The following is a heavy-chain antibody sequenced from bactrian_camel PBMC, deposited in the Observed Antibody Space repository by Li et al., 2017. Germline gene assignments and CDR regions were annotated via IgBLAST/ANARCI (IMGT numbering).Heavy chain of an antibody. CDR2: INSGGGTT. D-gene: IGHD6*01. V-gene: IGHV3S40*01. CDR1: GFTFSSKS. J-gene: IGHJ4*01. Sequence: QLVESGGGLVQPGGSLRLSCTASGFTFSSKSITWVRQAPGKGLEWVSAINSGGGTTFYADSVKGRFTISRDNAKNTVYLQMNTLKSEDTALYYCVAGVGYNYWGQGTQVTVS. CDR3: VAGVGYNY.